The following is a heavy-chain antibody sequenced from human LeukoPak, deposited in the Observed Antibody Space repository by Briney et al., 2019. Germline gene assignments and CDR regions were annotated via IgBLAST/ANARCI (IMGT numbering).Heavy chain of an antibody. CDR3: AGGYSGYDPSYYYGMDV. D-gene: IGHD5-12*01. V-gene: IGHV3-23*01. Sequence: PGGSLRLSCAASGFAFSSYTMSWVRQAPGKGLEWVSAISRSGDTTYYADSVRGRFTISRDNSKNTVYLQINSLRVEDTAVYYCAGGYSGYDPSYYYGMDVWGQGTTVTVSS. J-gene: IGHJ6*02. CDR1: GFAFSSYT. CDR2: ISRSGDTT.